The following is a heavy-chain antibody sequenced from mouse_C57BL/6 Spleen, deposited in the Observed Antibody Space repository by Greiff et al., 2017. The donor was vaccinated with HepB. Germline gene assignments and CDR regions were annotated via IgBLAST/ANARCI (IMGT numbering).Heavy chain of an antibody. CDR2: IYPRDGST. Sequence: VQLQQSGPELVKPGASVKLSCKASGYTFTSYDINWVKQRPGQGLEWIGRIYPRDGSTKYNEKFKGKATLTVDTSASTAYMELHSLTSEDSAVYFCARSGLRNWYFDVWGTGTTVTVSA. CDR3: ARSGLRNWYFDV. V-gene: IGHV1-85*01. J-gene: IGHJ1*03. D-gene: IGHD3-1*01. CDR1: GYTFTSYD.